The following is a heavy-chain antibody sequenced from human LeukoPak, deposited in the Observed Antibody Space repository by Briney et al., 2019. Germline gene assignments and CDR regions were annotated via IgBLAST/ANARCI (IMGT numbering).Heavy chain of an antibody. V-gene: IGHV1-2*02. CDR3: ARDLLRYFDWGTYYFDY. CDR2: INPNRGGT. D-gene: IGHD3-9*01. J-gene: IGHJ4*02. Sequence: ASVKVSCKASGYTFTGYYMHWVRQAPGQGLEWMGWINPNRGGTNYAQKFQGRVTMTRDTSISTAYMELSRLRSDDTAVYYCARDLLRYFDWGTYYFDYWGQGTLVTVSS. CDR1: GYTFTGYY.